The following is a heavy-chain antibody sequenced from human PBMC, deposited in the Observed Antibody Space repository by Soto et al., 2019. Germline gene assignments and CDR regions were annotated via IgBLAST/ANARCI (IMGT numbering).Heavy chain of an antibody. Sequence: EVQLVETGGGLVQPGGSLRLSCGASGFTFSSYWMHWVRQAPGKGLVWVSRVNTDESRTSYADSVKGRFTISRDNAKNKLYLQMNSLRAEDTAVYYCARVLNGQWYFDHWGQGTQVTVSS. J-gene: IGHJ4*02. V-gene: IGHV3-74*01. D-gene: IGHD6-19*01. CDR1: GFTFSSYW. CDR3: ARVLNGQWYFDH. CDR2: VNTDESRT.